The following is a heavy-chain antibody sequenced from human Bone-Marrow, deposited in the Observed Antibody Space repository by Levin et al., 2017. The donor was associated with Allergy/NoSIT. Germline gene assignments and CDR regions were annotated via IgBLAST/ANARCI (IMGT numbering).Heavy chain of an antibody. D-gene: IGHD3-16*01. CDR3: AKDLLSELLIPGYGMDV. CDR1: GFILDDYA. CDR2: ISWNSLKI. J-gene: IGHJ6*02. Sequence: SLKISCAASGFILDDYAMHWVRQVPGRGLEWVSYISWNSLKIVYADSVKGRFTISRDNAKKSLYLHMNGLRPEDTAVYFCAKDLLSELLIPGYGMDVWGRGTSVTVSS. V-gene: IGHV3-9*01.